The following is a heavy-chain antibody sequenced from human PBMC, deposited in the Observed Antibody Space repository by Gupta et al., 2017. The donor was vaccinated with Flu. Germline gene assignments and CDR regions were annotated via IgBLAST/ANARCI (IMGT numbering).Heavy chain of an antibody. CDR2: SYISASI. Sequence: QVQLQESGPGLVKPSQTLSLTCPVSGGSISNGNYYWSWIRRPAGKGLELIGGSYISASITYNPSLKSRATISVDTSKNQFSLKLISVTAADTAVYYCTRDRVGYSSSYYFDSWGQGILVTVS. D-gene: IGHD6-6*01. V-gene: IGHV4-61*02. CDR3: TRDRVGYSSSYYFDS. CDR1: GGSISNGNYY. J-gene: IGHJ4*02.